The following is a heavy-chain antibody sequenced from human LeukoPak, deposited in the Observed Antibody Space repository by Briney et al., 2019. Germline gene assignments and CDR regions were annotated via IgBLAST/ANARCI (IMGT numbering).Heavy chain of an antibody. Sequence: ASVKVSCKASGYTFTSYDMNWVRQAPGQGLEWMGWINTNTGNPTYAQGFTGRFVFSLDTSVSTAYLQISSLKAEDTAVYYCARCQRRLRLGELSLWIWGQGTLVTVSS. V-gene: IGHV7-4-1*02. CDR1: GYTFTSYD. D-gene: IGHD3-16*02. CDR3: ARCQRRLRLGELSLWI. J-gene: IGHJ4*02. CDR2: INTNTGNP.